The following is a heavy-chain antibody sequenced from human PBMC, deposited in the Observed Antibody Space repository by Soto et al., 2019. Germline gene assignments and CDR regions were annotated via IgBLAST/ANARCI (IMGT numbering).Heavy chain of an antibody. Sequence: VGSLRLSCAASGFTFSSYAMSWVRQAPGKGLEWVSAISGSGGSTYYADSVKGRFTISRDNSKNTLYLQMNSLRAEDTAVYYCAKVDSSGYYYSWFDPWGQGTLVTVSS. CDR1: GFTFSSYA. V-gene: IGHV3-23*01. J-gene: IGHJ5*02. D-gene: IGHD3-22*01. CDR2: ISGSGGST. CDR3: AKVDSSGYYYSWFDP.